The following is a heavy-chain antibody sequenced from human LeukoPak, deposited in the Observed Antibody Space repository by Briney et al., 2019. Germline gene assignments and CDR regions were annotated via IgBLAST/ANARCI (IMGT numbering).Heavy chain of an antibody. D-gene: IGHD1-26*01. Sequence: GGSLRLSCAASGLTFSSYAMSWVRQASGKGLAWVSVISGNGGSTHYADSVKGRFTISRDNSKNTLYLQMNSLRAEDTAVYYCARERGATTHFDYWGQGTLVTVSS. V-gene: IGHV3-23*01. J-gene: IGHJ4*02. CDR2: ISGNGGST. CDR3: ARERGATTHFDY. CDR1: GLTFSSYA.